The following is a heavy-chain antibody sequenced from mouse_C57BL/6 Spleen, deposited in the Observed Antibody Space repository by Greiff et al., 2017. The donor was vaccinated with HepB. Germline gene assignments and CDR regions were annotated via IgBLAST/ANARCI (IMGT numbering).Heavy chain of an antibody. CDR3: ARSQLRRIYYYAMDH. CDR2: IDPSDSYT. J-gene: IGHJ4*01. Sequence: VQLQQSGAELVMPGASVKLSCKASGYTFTSYWMHWVKQRPGQGLEWIGEIDPSDSYTNYNQKFKGKSTLTVDKSSSTAYMQLSSLTSEDSAVYYCARSQLRRIYYYAMDHWGQGTSVTVSS. CDR1: GYTFTSYW. V-gene: IGHV1-69*01. D-gene: IGHD2-12*01.